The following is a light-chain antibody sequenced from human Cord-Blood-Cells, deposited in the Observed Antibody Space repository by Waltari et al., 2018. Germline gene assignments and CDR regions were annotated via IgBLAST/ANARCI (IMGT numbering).Light chain of an antibody. CDR1: SSDVGGYNY. V-gene: IGLV2-14*01. J-gene: IGLJ3*02. Sequence: QSALTQPASVSGSPGQSITIPCTVTSSDVGGYNYVPWYQQHPGKAPRLMIYAVSNRPSGVSNRFSGAKSGNTASLTISGLQAEDEADYYCSSYTSSSTLVFGGGTKLTVL. CDR2: AVS. CDR3: SSYTSSSTLV.